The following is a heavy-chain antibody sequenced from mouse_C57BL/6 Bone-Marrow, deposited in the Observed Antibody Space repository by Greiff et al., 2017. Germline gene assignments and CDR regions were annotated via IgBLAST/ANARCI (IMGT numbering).Heavy chain of an antibody. J-gene: IGHJ1*03. Sequence: VQLQQSGPELVKPGASVKISCKASGYTFTDYYMNWVKQSHGKSLEWIGDINPNNGGTSYNQKFKGKATLTVDKSSSTAYMELRSLTSEDSAVYYCARFTTGAYWYFDVWGTGTTVTVSS. CDR2: INPNNGGT. D-gene: IGHD1-1*01. V-gene: IGHV1-26*01. CDR3: ARFTTGAYWYFDV. CDR1: GYTFTDYY.